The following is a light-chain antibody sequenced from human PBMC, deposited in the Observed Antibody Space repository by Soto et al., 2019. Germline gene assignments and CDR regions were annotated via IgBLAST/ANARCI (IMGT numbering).Light chain of an antibody. CDR1: QTISSW. CDR2: DAS. J-gene: IGKJ2*01. CDR3: QHYKAYPFT. Sequence: DIQMTQSPSTLSASVGDRVTITCWASQTISSWLAWYQQKAGKAPQLLIYDASTLESGVPSRFSGSGSGTEFTLTISSLQPDDFATYYCQHYKAYPFTFGQGTNLEVK. V-gene: IGKV1-5*01.